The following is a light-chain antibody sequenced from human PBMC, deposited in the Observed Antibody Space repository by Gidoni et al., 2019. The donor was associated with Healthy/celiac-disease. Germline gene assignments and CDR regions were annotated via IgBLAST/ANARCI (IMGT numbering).Light chain of an antibody. CDR3: QQYYSIPFT. V-gene: IGKV4-1*01. J-gene: IGKJ3*01. CDR2: WAS. Sequence: DIVMTQSPDFLAVALGERATINNKNYLGWYQQKPGQPPQLLIYWASTRESGVPDRFSGSGSGTAFTLPVSSLQAEDVAIYYCQQYYSIPFTFGPGTKVDIK. CDR1: KNY.